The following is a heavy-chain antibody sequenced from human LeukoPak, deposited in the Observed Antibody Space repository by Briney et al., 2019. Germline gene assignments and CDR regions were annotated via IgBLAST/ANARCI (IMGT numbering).Heavy chain of an antibody. J-gene: IGHJ4*02. D-gene: IGHD3-22*01. Sequence: SETLSLTCTVSGGSISSSSYYWGWIRQPPGKGLEWIGSIYYSGSTYYNPSLKRRVTISLDTSKNQFSLKLSSVTAADTAVYYCARRGDSSGYYYVDYWGQGTLVTVSS. CDR2: IYYSGST. CDR3: ARRGDSSGYYYVDY. CDR1: GGSISSSSYY. V-gene: IGHV4-39*01.